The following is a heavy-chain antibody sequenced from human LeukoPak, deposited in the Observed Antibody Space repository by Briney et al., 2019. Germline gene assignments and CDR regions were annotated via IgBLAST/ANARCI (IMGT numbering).Heavy chain of an antibody. CDR3: ARVVPDAHYYYYGMDV. D-gene: IGHD1-26*01. CDR2: IYYSGST. Sequence: SETLSLTCTVSGGSLSSGGYYWSWIRQHPGKGLEWIGYIYYSGSTYYNPSLKSRVTISVDTSKNQFSLKLSSVTAADTAVYYCARVVPDAHYYYYGMDVWGQGTTVTVSS. CDR1: GGSLSSGGYY. V-gene: IGHV4-31*03. J-gene: IGHJ6*02.